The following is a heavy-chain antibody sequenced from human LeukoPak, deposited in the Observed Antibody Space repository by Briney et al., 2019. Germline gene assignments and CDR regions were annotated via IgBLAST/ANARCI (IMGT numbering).Heavy chain of an antibody. J-gene: IGHJ4*02. CDR2: ISSGSTAI. CDR3: ARVRAVAGLYYFDY. Sequence: PGGSLRLSCAASGFTFSSYAMSWVRQAPGKGLEWVSHISSGSTAIYYADSVKGRFTISRDNAKNSLYLQMNSLRDEDTAVYYCARVRAVAGLYYFDYWGQGTLVTVSS. CDR1: GFTFSSYA. D-gene: IGHD6-19*01. V-gene: IGHV3-48*02.